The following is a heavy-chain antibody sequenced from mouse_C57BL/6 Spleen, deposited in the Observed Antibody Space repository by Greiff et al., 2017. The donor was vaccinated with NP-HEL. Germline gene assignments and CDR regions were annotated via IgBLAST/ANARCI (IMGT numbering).Heavy chain of an antibody. V-gene: IGHV1-82*01. Sequence: VQLQQSGPELVKPGASVKISCKASGYAFSSSWMNWVKQRPGKGLEWIGRIYPGDGDTNYNGKFKGKATLTADKSSSTAYMQLSSLTSEDSAVYFCARWGVVAPYYAMDYWGQGTSVTVSS. J-gene: IGHJ4*01. CDR2: IYPGDGDT. CDR3: ARWGVVAPYYAMDY. CDR1: GYAFSSSW. D-gene: IGHD1-1*01.